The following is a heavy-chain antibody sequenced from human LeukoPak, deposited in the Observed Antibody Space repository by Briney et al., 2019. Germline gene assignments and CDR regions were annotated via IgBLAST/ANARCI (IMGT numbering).Heavy chain of an antibody. CDR2: IYYSGST. V-gene: IGHV4-59*08. CDR1: GGSISSYY. CDR3: ARRGVGSSRFNWFDP. D-gene: IGHD6-13*01. J-gene: IGHJ5*02. Sequence: PSETLSLTCTVSGGSISSYYWSWIRQPPGKGLEWIGYIYYSGSTNYNPSLKSRVTISVDTSKNQFSLKLSSVTAADTAVYYCARRGVGSSRFNWFDPWGQGTLVTVSS.